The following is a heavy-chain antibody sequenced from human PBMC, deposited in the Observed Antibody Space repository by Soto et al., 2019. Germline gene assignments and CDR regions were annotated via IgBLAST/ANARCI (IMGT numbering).Heavy chain of an antibody. CDR2: IYYSGNT. Sequence: SETLSLTCTVCGGSISSDDYYWSWIRQPPGKGLEWIGYIYYSGNTYSNPSLQSRVTISVDTSKNQFSLKLNSVTAADTAVYYCARGAYSDSSSYFDYWGQGTLVTVSS. J-gene: IGHJ4*02. D-gene: IGHD6-6*01. V-gene: IGHV4-30-4*01. CDR3: ARGAYSDSSSYFDY. CDR1: GGSISSDDYY.